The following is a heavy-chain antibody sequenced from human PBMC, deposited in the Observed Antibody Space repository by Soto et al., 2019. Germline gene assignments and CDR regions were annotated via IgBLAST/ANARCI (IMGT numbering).Heavy chain of an antibody. V-gene: IGHV5-51*01. Sequence: PGESLKISCKTSGYIFTTHWIVWLRQMPVKGPEWVGVVCLCDSDTRYSPSFEGQVTISADKSIGTAYLQLSSLKASDTAIYFCPRLGSLLQPIDFWGQGTPVTVSS. CDR2: VCLCDSDT. J-gene: IGHJ4*02. CDR3: PRLGSLLQPIDF. D-gene: IGHD4-4*01. CDR1: GYIFTTHW.